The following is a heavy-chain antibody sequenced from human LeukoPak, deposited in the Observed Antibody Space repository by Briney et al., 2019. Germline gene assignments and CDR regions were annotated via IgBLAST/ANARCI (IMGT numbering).Heavy chain of an antibody. CDR3: ARERYYYDSTGYFRSFDS. CDR1: GFTFSSYA. J-gene: IGHJ4*02. D-gene: IGHD3-22*01. Sequence: PGGSLRLSCAASGFTFSSYAMSWVRQAPGKGLEWVSAISGSGGSTYYADSVKGRFTISRDNSKNTLYLQMNSLRAEDTAVYYCARERYYYDSTGYFRSFDSWGQGTLVTVSS. V-gene: IGHV3-23*01. CDR2: ISGSGGST.